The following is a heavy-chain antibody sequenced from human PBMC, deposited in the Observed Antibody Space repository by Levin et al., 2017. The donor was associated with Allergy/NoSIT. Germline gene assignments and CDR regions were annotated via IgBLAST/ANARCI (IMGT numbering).Heavy chain of an antibody. Sequence: GGSLRLSCVASDISFSTYNMNWVRQAPGKGLEWVSSISPRSDFVHYADSVKGRFTVSRDNAKNSLDLQMNSLRVEDTAVYFCARDNSVCTTPRCYLDYYYMDLWGKGTTVTVSS. V-gene: IGHV3-21*06. CDR2: ISPRSDFV. CDR3: ARDNSVCTTPRCYLDYYYMDL. J-gene: IGHJ6*03. D-gene: IGHD2-8*01. CDR1: DISFSTYN.